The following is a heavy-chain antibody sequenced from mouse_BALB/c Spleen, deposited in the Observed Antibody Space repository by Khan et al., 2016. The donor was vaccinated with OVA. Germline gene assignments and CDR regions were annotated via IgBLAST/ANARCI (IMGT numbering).Heavy chain of an antibody. CDR3: ARCYGPYYAMDY. CDR1: GFSLTSYG. Sequence: QVQLKESGPGLVAPSQSLSITCTVSGFSLTSYGVNWVRQPPGKGLEWLGVIWAGGSTNYNSALMSRLSISKDNPKSQVFLKKNSLQTDDTAMYCCARCYGPYYAMDYWGQRTSVTVSS. J-gene: IGHJ4*01. CDR2: IWAGGST. V-gene: IGHV2-9*02. D-gene: IGHD1-1*02.